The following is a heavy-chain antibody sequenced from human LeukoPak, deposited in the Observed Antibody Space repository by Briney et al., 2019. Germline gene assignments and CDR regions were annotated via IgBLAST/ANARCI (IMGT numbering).Heavy chain of an antibody. CDR3: ASGSIAAAAPFDY. J-gene: IGHJ4*02. D-gene: IGHD6-13*01. CDR2: IYYSGST. Sequence: SETLSLTCTVSGGSISSSSYYWGWIRQPPGKGLEWIGSIYYSGSTYYNPSLKSRVTISVDTSKNQFSLKLSSVTAADTAVYYCASGSIAAAAPFDYWGQGTLVTVSS. CDR1: GGSISSSSYY. V-gene: IGHV4-39*01.